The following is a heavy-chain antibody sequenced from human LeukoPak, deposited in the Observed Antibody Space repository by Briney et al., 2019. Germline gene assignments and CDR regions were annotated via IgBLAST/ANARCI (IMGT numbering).Heavy chain of an antibody. D-gene: IGHD4-23*01. J-gene: IGHJ4*02. CDR1: GFTFSSYA. V-gene: IGHV3-74*01. CDR3: ATSHNGGPDHFDY. CDR2: INPDGNTA. Sequence: GGSLRLSCAASGFTFSSYAVSWVRQAPGKGLVWVSRINPDGNTANYADSVEGRFSISRDNAKNTLYLQMNSLGAEDTAVYYCATSHNGGPDHFDYWGQGTLVTVSS.